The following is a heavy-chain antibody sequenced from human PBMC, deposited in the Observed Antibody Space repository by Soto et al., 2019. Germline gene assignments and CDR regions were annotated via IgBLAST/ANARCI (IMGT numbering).Heavy chain of an antibody. CDR2: ISAYNGNT. D-gene: IGHD3-22*01. CDR3: ASGNGLTGGY. J-gene: IGHJ4*02. Sequence: QVQLVQSGAEVKKPGASVKVSCKASGYTFNSYGISWVRQAPGQGLEWMGWISAYNGNTNYAQKLQGRVTMPTDTATSTAYMGLRSLTSAGTAVYYCASGNGLTGGYWGPGTLVTVSS. CDR1: GYTFNSYG. V-gene: IGHV1-18*01.